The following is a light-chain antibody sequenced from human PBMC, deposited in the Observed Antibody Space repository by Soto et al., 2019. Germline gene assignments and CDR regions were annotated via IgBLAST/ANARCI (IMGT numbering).Light chain of an antibody. CDR3: QQHFSPPFT. V-gene: IGKV4-1*01. Sequence: DIVMTQSPDSLAVSLGERASINCKSSQSVLYSSNNRNYLAWYQQKPGQPPKLLIYWASTRESGVPDRFSGSGSGPDFTLTISSLQAEDVAGYYCQQHFSPPFTFGQGTKLEIK. CDR2: WAS. CDR1: QSVLYSSNNRNY. J-gene: IGKJ2*01.